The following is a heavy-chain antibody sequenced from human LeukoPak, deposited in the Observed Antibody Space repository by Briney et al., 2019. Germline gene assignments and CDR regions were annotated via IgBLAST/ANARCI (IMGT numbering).Heavy chain of an antibody. D-gene: IGHD4-11*01. V-gene: IGHV3-7*01. CDR2: IKQDGGEK. J-gene: IGHJ4*02. CDR3: TREDNSAYNY. Sequence: PGGSLRLSCAASGFTFSSYWMRWVRQAPGKGLEWVANIKQDGGEKFYVDSLKGRVTISRDNAKNSLYLQMNSLRAEDTAVYYCTREDNSAYNYWGRGTLVTVAS. CDR1: GFTFSSYW.